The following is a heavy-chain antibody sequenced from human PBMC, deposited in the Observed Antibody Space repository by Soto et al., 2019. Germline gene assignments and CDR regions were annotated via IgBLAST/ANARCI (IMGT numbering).Heavy chain of an antibody. Sequence: GGSLRLSCVASGLIFSSYGMHWVRQAPGKGLEWVAVISYDGSNKYYADSVKGRITITRDNSKNTLYLQMNSLRAEDTAVYYCAKVAAAHLPWFDPWGQGTLVTVSS. CDR2: ISYDGSNK. J-gene: IGHJ5*02. CDR1: GLIFSSYG. CDR3: AKVAAAHLPWFDP. V-gene: IGHV3-30*18. D-gene: IGHD6-13*01.